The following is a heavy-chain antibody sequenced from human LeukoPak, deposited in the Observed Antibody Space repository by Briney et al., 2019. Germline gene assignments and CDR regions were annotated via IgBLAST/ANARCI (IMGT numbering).Heavy chain of an antibody. CDR2: IYYSGST. Sequence: SQTLSLTCAVSGGSISSGGYSWSWIRQPPGKGLEWIGYIYYSGSTNYNPSLKSRVTISVDTSKNQFSLKLSSVTAADTAVYYCAREGVDTAMERRSFDYWGQGTLVTVSS. D-gene: IGHD5-18*01. CDR1: GGSISSGGYS. J-gene: IGHJ4*02. V-gene: IGHV4-61*08. CDR3: AREGVDTAMERRSFDY.